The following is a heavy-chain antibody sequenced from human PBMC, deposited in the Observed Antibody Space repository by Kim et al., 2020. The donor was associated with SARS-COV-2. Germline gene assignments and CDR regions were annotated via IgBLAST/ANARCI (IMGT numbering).Heavy chain of an antibody. J-gene: IGHJ6*02. Sequence: KFQGRVTMTRDTSISTAYMELSRLRSDDTAVYYCARGPLGPFYYYYGMDVWGQGTTVTVSS. CDR3: ARGPLGPFYYYYGMDV. V-gene: IGHV1-2*02.